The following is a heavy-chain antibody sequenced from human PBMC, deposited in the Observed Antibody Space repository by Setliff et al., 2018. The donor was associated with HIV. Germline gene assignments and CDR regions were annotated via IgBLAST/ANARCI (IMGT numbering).Heavy chain of an antibody. CDR3: ARDNGRYFDRGWFDP. D-gene: IGHD3-9*01. Sequence: GGSLRLSCAASVFTFNNYGMNWVRQAPGKGLEWVAFIRYDGSQKYYVDSVKGRFTISRDNSKNTLYLQMNSLRVEDTAVYYCARDNGRYFDRGWFDPWGQGALVTVSS. CDR1: VFTFNNYG. J-gene: IGHJ5*02. CDR2: IRYDGSQK. V-gene: IGHV3-30*02.